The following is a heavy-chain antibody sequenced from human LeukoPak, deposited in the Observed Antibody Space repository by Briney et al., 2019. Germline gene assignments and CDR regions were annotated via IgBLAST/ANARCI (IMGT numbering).Heavy chain of an antibody. D-gene: IGHD6-19*01. V-gene: IGHV4-61*02. CDR2: IYTSGST. Sequence: SQTLSLTCTVSGGSISSGSYYWSWIRQPAGKGLEWIGRIYTSGSTNYTPSLKSRVTISVDTSKNQFSLKLSSVTAADTAVYYWARAIAVAGFSWFDPWGQGTLVTVSS. J-gene: IGHJ5*02. CDR1: GGSISSGSYY. CDR3: ARAIAVAGFSWFDP.